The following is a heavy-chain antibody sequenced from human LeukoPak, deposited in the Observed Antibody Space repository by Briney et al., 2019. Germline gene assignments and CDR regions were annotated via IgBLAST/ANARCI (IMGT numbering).Heavy chain of an antibody. Sequence: GGSLRLSCAASGFTFSSYGMHWVRQAPGKGLEWVAVISYDGSNKYYADSVKGRFTISRDNSKNTLYLQMNSLRAEDTAVYYCAKDDPGVNYGDYVGIYYFDYWGQGTLVTVSS. J-gene: IGHJ4*02. D-gene: IGHD4-17*01. CDR2: ISYDGSNK. CDR1: GFTFSSYG. CDR3: AKDDPGVNYGDYVGIYYFDY. V-gene: IGHV3-33*05.